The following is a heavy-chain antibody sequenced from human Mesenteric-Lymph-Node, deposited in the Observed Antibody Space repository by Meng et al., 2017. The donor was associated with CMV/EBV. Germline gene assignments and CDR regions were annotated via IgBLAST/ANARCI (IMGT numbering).Heavy chain of an antibody. CDR2: INHSGST. CDR1: GGSFRGYF. J-gene: IGHJ4*02. D-gene: IGHD6-6*01. V-gene: IGHV4-34*01. CDR3: ARHRWGSDSSCFEL. Sequence: CAVYGGSFRGYFWTWIRQSPLKGLEWIAEINHSGSTNYNPSLKTRVTISVDTSKNQFSLELNSVTAADTAVYYCARHRWGSDSSCFELWGQGTLVTVSS.